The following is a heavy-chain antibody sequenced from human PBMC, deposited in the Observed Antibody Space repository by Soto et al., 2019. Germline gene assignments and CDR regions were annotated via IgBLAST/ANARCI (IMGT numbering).Heavy chain of an antibody. CDR3: ARSGGYSSSWYRYYYYGMDV. J-gene: IGHJ6*02. V-gene: IGHV3-33*01. CDR2: IWYDGSNK. D-gene: IGHD6-13*01. Sequence: QVQLVESGGGVVQPGRSLRLSCAASGFTFSSYGMHWVRQAPGKGLEWVAVIWYDGSNKYYADSVKGRFTISRDNSKNTLYLQMNSLRAEDTAVYYCARSGGYSSSWYRYYYYGMDVWGQGTTVTVSS. CDR1: GFTFSSYG.